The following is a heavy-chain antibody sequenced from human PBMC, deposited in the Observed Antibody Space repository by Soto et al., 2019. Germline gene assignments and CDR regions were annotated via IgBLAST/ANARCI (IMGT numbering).Heavy chain of an antibody. CDR3: AGPGYSSQDY. CDR2: ISGGGDGT. V-gene: IGHV3-23*01. D-gene: IGHD5-18*01. Sequence: GGSLRLSCAASGFTFSSYALSWVRQAPGKGLEWVSAISGGGDGTDYADSVKGRFAVSRDNSKNTLYLQMNSLRAEDTAVYYCAGPGYSSQDYWGQGTLVTVSS. CDR1: GFTFSSYA. J-gene: IGHJ4*02.